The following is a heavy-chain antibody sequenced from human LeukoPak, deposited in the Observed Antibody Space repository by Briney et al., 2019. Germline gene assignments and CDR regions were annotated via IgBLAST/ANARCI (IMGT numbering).Heavy chain of an antibody. CDR2: IYYSGST. V-gene: IGHV4-31*03. J-gene: IGHJ4*02. CDR3: ARFEVTTLFDY. CDR1: GGSISSGGYY. Sequence: PSETLSLTCTVSGGSISSGGYYWSWIRQHPGKGLEWIGYIYYSGSTYYNPSLKSRVTISVDTSKNQFSLELSSVTAADTAVYYCARFEVTTLFDYWGQGTLVTVSS. D-gene: IGHD4-17*01.